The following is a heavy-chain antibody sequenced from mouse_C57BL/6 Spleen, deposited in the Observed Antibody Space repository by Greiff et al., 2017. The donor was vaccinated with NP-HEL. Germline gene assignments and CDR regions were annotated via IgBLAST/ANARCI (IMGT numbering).Heavy chain of an antibody. CDR3: ARRDYYGSSDGMDY. CDR2: INPSSGST. V-gene: IGHV1-64*01. J-gene: IGHJ4*01. D-gene: IGHD1-1*01. Sequence: QVQLQQPGAELVKPGASVKLSCKASGYTFTSYWMPWVRQRPGKGLEWIGLINPSSGSTNYNEKFKSKATLTVDKSASTAYMQRSSLTSEDSAVYYGARRDYYGSSDGMDYWGQGTSVTVSS. CDR1: GYTFTSYW.